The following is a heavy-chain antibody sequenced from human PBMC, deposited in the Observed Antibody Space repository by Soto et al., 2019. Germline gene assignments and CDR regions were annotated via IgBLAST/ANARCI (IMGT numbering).Heavy chain of an antibody. D-gene: IGHD3-3*01. J-gene: IGHJ6*02. CDR3: ARLPYYDFWSGSTWGYYYYGMDV. V-gene: IGHV4-59*01. CDR1: GGSISSYY. Sequence: SETLSLTCTVSGGSISSYYWSWIRQPPGKGLEWIGYIYYSGSTNYNPSLKSRVTISVDTSKNQFSLKLSSVTAADTAVYYCARLPYYDFWSGSTWGYYYYGMDVWGQGTTVTVSS. CDR2: IYYSGST.